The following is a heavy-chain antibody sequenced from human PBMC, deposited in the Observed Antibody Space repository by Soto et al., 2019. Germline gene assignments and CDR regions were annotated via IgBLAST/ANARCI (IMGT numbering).Heavy chain of an antibody. V-gene: IGHV1-8*01. CDR1: GYTFTSYD. Sequence: QVQLVQSGAEVKKPGASVKVSCKASGYTFTSYDINWVRQATGQGLEWMGWMNPNSGNTGYAQKFQGRVTMTRNTSISTAYMELSSLRSEDTAVYYCARSRTAYYDRTTGYWGQGTLVTVSS. CDR2: MNPNSGNT. J-gene: IGHJ4*02. D-gene: IGHD3-22*01. CDR3: ARSRTAYYDRTTGY.